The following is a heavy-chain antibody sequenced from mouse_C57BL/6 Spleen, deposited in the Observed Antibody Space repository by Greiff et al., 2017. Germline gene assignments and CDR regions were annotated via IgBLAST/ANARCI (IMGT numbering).Heavy chain of an antibody. J-gene: IGHJ2*01. CDR1: GYTFTSYW. CDR3: AREGSYYSNSFDY. CDR2: IHPNSGST. D-gene: IGHD2-5*01. Sequence: VKLQQPGAELVKPGASVKLSCKASGYTFTSYWMHWVKQRPGQGLEWIGMIHPNSGSTNYNEKFKSKATLTVDKSSSTAYMQLSSLTSEDSAVYYCAREGSYYSNSFDYWGQGTTLTVSS. V-gene: IGHV1-64*01.